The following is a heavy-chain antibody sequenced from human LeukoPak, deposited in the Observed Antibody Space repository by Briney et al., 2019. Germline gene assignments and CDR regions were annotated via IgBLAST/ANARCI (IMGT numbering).Heavy chain of an antibody. D-gene: IGHD3-22*01. CDR2: INHSGST. CDR1: GGSISSYY. V-gene: IGHV4-34*01. Sequence: PSETLSLTCTVSGGSISSYYWSWIRQPPGKGLEWIGEINHSGSTNYNPSLKSRVTISVGTSKNQFSLKLSSVTAADTAVYYYAPRDYYDSSGYSSGYWGQGTLVTVSS. CDR3: APRDYYDSSGYSSGY. J-gene: IGHJ4*02.